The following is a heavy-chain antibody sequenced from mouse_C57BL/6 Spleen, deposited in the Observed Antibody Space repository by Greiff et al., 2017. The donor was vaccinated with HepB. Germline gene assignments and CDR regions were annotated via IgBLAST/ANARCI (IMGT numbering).Heavy chain of an antibody. D-gene: IGHD1-1*01. CDR1: GFTFSDYG. V-gene: IGHV5-17*01. Sequence: EVKVVESGGGLVKPGGSLKLSCAASGFTFSDYGMHWVRQAPEKGLEWVAYISSGSSTIYYADTVKGRFPISRYNAKNTLFLQRTSLRSEDTAMYYCARRGGTTVVATPYWYFDVWGTGTTVTVSS. J-gene: IGHJ1*03. CDR3: ARRGGTTVVATPYWYFDV. CDR2: ISSGSSTI.